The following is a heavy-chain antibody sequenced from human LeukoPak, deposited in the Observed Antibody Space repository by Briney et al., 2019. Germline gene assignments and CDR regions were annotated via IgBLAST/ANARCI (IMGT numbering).Heavy chain of an antibody. CDR3: ARFDPTESRRVPAAIAGAFDI. CDR2: IIPIFGTA. CDR1: GGTFSSYA. Sequence: GASVKVSCKASGGTFSSYAISWVRQAPGQGLEWMGGIIPIFGTANYAQKFQGRVTITTDESTSTAYMELSSLRSEDTAVYYCARFDPTESRRVPAAIAGAFDIWGQGTMVTVSS. J-gene: IGHJ3*02. D-gene: IGHD2-2*01. V-gene: IGHV1-69*05.